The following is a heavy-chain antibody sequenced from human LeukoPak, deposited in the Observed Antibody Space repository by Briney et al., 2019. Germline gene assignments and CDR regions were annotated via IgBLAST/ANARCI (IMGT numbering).Heavy chain of an antibody. CDR1: GFTFSSYA. CDR3: AKRCSSTSCPIDY. Sequence: GGSLRLSCAASGFTFSSYAMSWVRQAPGKGLEWFSAISGSGGSTYYADSVKGRFTISRDNSKNTLYLQMNSLRAEDTAVYYCAKRCSSTSCPIDYWGQGTLVTVSS. CDR2: ISGSGGST. V-gene: IGHV3-23*01. J-gene: IGHJ4*02. D-gene: IGHD2-2*01.